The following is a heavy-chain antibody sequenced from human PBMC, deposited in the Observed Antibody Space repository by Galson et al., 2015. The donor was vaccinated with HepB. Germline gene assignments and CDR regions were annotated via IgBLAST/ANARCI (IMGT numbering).Heavy chain of an antibody. CDR1: GYTFTSYG. V-gene: IGHV1-18*04. CDR2: ISAYNGNT. J-gene: IGHJ5*02. Sequence: SVKVSCKASGYTFTSYGISWVRQAPGQGLEWMGLISAYNGNTNYAQNLQGRVTMTTDTSTSTAYMELRSLRTDDTAVYYCAIDKFGPGPLRGYFGWFDHWGQGTLVTVSS. CDR3: AIDKFGPGPLRGYFGWFDH. D-gene: IGHD3-10*01.